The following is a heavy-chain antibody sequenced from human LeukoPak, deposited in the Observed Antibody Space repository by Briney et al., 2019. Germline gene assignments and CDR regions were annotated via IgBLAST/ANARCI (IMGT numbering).Heavy chain of an antibody. CDR1: GGSLNGYY. V-gene: IGHV4-34*01. D-gene: IGHD3-10*01. CDR3: ARLGSVGYYNYQYMDI. CDR2: INHIGNT. Sequence: SETLSLTCAVNGGSLNGYYWSWIRQPPGKGLEWIGEINHIGNTNYDPSLRSRVTISVDTSKNQFSLSLTSATAADTAVYFCARLGSVGYYNYQYMDIWGNGTTVTVSS. J-gene: IGHJ6*03.